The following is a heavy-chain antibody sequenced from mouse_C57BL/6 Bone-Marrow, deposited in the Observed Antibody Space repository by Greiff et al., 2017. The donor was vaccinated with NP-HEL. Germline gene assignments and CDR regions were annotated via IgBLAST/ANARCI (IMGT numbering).Heavy chain of an antibody. Sequence: QVQLQQSGPELVKPGASVKISCKASGYAFSSSWMNWVKQRPGKGLEWIGRIYPGDGDTNYNGKFKGKATLTADKSSSTAYMQLSSLTSADSAVYFCARKDVGFAYWGQGTLVTVSA. CDR3: ARKDVGFAY. J-gene: IGHJ3*01. CDR2: IYPGDGDT. V-gene: IGHV1-82*01. CDR1: GYAFSSSW.